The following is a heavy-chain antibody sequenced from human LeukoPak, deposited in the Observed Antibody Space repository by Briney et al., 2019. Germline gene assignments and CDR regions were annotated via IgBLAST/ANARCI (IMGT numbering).Heavy chain of an antibody. D-gene: IGHD1-26*01. Sequence: GGSLRLSCAASGFTFSVYWLTWVRQVPGKGLEWVANVGRDGSEKNYVDSVKGRFTISRDNAKKSLYLEMNSLRVEDTALYYCAKVGAWELQRVFENWGQGTLVTVSS. CDR1: GFTFSVYW. CDR2: VGRDGSEK. CDR3: AKVGAWELQRVFEN. V-gene: IGHV3-7*01. J-gene: IGHJ4*02.